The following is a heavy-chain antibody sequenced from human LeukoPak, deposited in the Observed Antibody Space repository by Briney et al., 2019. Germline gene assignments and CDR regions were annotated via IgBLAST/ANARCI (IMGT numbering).Heavy chain of an antibody. CDR1: GFTFSSYG. J-gene: IGHJ3*02. CDR3: AKGRGAFDI. V-gene: IGHV3-30*18. CDR2: ISNDGSNK. Sequence: GSLRLSCVASGFTFSSYGMHWVRQAPGKGLEWVAVISNDGSNKYYADSVKGRFTISRDNSKNTLYLQMNSLRAEDTAVYYCAKGRGAFDIWGQGTMVTVSS. D-gene: IGHD3-10*01.